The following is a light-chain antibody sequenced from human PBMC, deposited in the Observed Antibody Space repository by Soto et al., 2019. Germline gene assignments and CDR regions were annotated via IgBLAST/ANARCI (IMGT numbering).Light chain of an antibody. CDR3: RPYAGNSVDV. CDR2: EVN. CDR1: SSDVGHYNY. V-gene: IGLV2-8*01. Sequence: QSALTQPPSASGSPGQSVTISCTGTSSDVGHYNYVSWYQQHPGKAPKLLIYEVNKWPSGVPHRFSGSKSGNTASLTVSGLQAAYEADDYCRPYAGNSVDVFGGGTKLPVL. J-gene: IGLJ2*01.